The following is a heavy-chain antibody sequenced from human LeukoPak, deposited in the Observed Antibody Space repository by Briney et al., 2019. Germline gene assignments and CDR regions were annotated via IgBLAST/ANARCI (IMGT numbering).Heavy chain of an antibody. Sequence: SQTLSLTCTVSGGSISSGGYYWSWIRQHPGKGLEWIGEIYHSGSTNYNPSLKSRVTISVDKSKNQFSLKLSSVTAADTAVYYCARDLGIAAAGIIWGQGTLVTVSS. CDR2: IYHSGST. J-gene: IGHJ4*02. D-gene: IGHD6-13*01. CDR1: GGSISSGGYY. V-gene: IGHV4-31*03. CDR3: ARDLGIAAAGII.